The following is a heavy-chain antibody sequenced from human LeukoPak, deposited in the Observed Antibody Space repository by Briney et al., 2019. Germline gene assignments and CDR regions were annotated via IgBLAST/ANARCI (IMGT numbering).Heavy chain of an antibody. Sequence: GGSLRLSCAASGFTFISYWMSWVRQAPGKGLEWVANIKQDGSEKYYVDSVKGRFTISRDNAKNSLYLQMNSLRAEDTAVYYCARGVTTVVNDYWGQGTLVTVSS. D-gene: IGHD4-23*01. CDR3: ARGVTTVVNDY. V-gene: IGHV3-7*01. CDR1: GFTFISYW. J-gene: IGHJ4*02. CDR2: IKQDGSEK.